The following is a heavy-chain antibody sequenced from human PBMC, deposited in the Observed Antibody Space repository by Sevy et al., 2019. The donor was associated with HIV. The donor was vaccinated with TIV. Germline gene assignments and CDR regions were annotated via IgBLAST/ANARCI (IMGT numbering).Heavy chain of an antibody. CDR1: GFTFSSYG. V-gene: IGHV3-30*18. J-gene: IGHJ4*02. Sequence: GGSLRLSCAASGFTFSSYGMHWVRQAPGKGLEWVAVISYDGSNKYYADSVKGRFTISRDNSKNTLYLQMNSLRAEDTAVYYCAKDGGRFLEWPLLLFDYWGQGTLVTVSS. D-gene: IGHD3-3*01. CDR3: AKDGGRFLEWPLLLFDY. CDR2: ISYDGSNK.